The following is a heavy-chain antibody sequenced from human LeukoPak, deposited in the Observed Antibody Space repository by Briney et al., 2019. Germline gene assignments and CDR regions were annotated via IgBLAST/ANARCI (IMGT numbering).Heavy chain of an antibody. CDR2: IWYDGSNK. V-gene: IGHV3-33*01. CDR1: GFTFSNYD. D-gene: IGHD4-11*01. CDR3: ARGLVPGFLDY. Sequence: GGSLRLSCAASGFTFSNYDVHWVRQAPGKGLEWVAVIWYDGSNKYYVDSVKGRFTISRDISKNTLYLQMNSLSAEDTAVYYCARGLVPGFLDYWGQGTPVTVSS. J-gene: IGHJ4*02.